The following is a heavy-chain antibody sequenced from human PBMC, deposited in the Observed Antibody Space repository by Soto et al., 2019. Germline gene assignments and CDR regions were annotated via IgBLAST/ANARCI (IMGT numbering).Heavy chain of an antibody. J-gene: IGHJ3*02. D-gene: IGHD6-13*01. CDR2: INAGNGNT. Sequence: ASVKVSCKASGYTFTSYAMHWVRQAPGQRLEWMGRINAGNGNTKYSQKFQGRVTITRDTSASTAYMELSSLRSEDTAVYYCARVTYSSSWTYAFDIWGQGTMVTVSS. V-gene: IGHV1-3*01. CDR3: ARVTYSSSWTYAFDI. CDR1: GYTFTSYA.